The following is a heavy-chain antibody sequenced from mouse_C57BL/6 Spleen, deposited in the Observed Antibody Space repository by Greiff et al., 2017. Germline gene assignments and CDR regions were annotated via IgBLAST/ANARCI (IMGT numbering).Heavy chain of an antibody. CDR1: GYTFTDYY. Sequence: LQESGPELVKPGASVKISCKASGYTFTDYYINWVKQRPGQGLEWIGWIYPGSGNTKYNEKLKGKATLTVDTSPSTAYMQLSSLTSEDSAVYFCARDYGSSLGYWGQGTTLTVSS. CDR3: ARDYGSSLGY. J-gene: IGHJ2*01. D-gene: IGHD1-1*01. V-gene: IGHV1-84*01. CDR2: IYPGSGNT.